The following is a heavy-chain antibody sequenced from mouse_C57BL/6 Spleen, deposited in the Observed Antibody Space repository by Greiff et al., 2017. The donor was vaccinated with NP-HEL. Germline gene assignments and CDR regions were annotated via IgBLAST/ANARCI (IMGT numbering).Heavy chain of an antibody. CDR3: ARGERDYYAMYY. J-gene: IGHJ4*01. CDR1: GYAFSSYW. CDR2: IYPGDGDT. V-gene: IGHV1-80*01. Sequence: VQLQESGAELVKPGASVKISCKASGYAFSSYWMNWVKQRPGKGLEWIGQIYPGDGDTNYNGKFKGKATLTADKSSSTAYMQISSLTSEDSAVYFCARGERDYYAMYYWGQGTSVTVSS.